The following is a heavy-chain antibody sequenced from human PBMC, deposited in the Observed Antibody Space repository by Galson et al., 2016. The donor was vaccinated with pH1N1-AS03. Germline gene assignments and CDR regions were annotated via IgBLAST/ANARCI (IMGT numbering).Heavy chain of an antibody. D-gene: IGHD7-27*01. CDR3: ARGWGPGTNGLDI. V-gene: IGHV3-11*01. CDR2: ISSGATAM. J-gene: IGHJ6*02. CDR1: GFTFSDYY. Sequence: SLRLSCAASGFTFSDYYMSWIRQAPGKGLEWVSHISSGATAMYYAESVKGRFTVPRANAKNSLYLQMNSLRAEDTAVYYCARGWGPGTNGLDIWGQGTKVTVS.